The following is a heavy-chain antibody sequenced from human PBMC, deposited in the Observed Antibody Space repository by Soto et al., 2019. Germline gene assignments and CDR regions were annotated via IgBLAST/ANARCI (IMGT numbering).Heavy chain of an antibody. D-gene: IGHD6-13*01. Sequence: PSETLSLTCSVSGGSVSNKTYYWSWIRQPPGKRLEWIGYVYYSGTTNYNPSLRSRVTMSVDTSKNQFSLKLNSVTAADTAVYYCARSSHKESWFDPWGQGTLVTVSS. CDR1: GGSVSNKTYY. V-gene: IGHV4-61*01. CDR3: ARSSHKESWFDP. CDR2: VYYSGTT. J-gene: IGHJ5*02.